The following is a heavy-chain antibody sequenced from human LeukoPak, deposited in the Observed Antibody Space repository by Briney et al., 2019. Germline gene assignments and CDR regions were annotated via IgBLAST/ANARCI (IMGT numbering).Heavy chain of an antibody. CDR2: IYYSGST. Sequence: PSQTLSLTCTVSGGSISSGGYYWSWIRQHPGKGLEWIGYIYYSGSTYYNPSPKSRVTISVDTSKNQFSLKLSSVTAADTAVYYCARVFSAAVNYYYYGMDVWGQGTTVTVSS. D-gene: IGHD2-2*01. V-gene: IGHV4-31*03. CDR3: ARVFSAAVNYYYYGMDV. CDR1: GGSISSGGYY. J-gene: IGHJ6*02.